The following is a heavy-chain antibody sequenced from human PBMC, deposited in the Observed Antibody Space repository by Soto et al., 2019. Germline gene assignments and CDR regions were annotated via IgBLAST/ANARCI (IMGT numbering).Heavy chain of an antibody. CDR2: INHSGST. Sequence: ASETLSLTCAVYGGSFSGYYWSWIRQPPGKGLEWIGEINHSGSTNYNPSLKSRVTISVDTSKNQFSLKLSSVTAADTAVFYCARGHLGLAGKVYYYYGMDVWGQGTTVTVSS. D-gene: IGHD6-19*01. V-gene: IGHV4-34*01. CDR3: ARGHLGLAGKVYYYYGMDV. J-gene: IGHJ6*02. CDR1: GGSFSGYY.